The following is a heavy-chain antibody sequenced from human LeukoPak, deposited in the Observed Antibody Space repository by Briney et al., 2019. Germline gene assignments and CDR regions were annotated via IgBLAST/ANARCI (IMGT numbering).Heavy chain of an antibody. D-gene: IGHD2-2*01. CDR2: INHSGST. V-gene: IGHV4-34*01. CDR3: AREPDIVVVPAALDNWFDP. CDR1: GGSFSGYY. Sequence: SGTLSLTCAVYGGSFSGYYWSWIRQPPGKGLEWIGEINHSGSTNYNPSLKSRVTISVDTSKNQFSLKLSSVTAADTAVYYCAREPDIVVVPAALDNWFDPWGQGTLVTVSS. J-gene: IGHJ5*02.